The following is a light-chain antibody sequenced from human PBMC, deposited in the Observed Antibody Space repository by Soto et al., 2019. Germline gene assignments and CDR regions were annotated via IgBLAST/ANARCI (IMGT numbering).Light chain of an antibody. V-gene: IGKV1-16*02. CDR3: QQYKTYPLT. CDR2: AAS. Sequence: DIQMTQSPSSLSASVGDRVTITCRASQGISNYVAWFQQKPGKAPKSLIYAASNLQSGVPSKFSGSGSGTDFTLTISSLQPEDSATYYCQQYKTYPLTFGGGTKVQIK. J-gene: IGKJ4*01. CDR1: QGISNY.